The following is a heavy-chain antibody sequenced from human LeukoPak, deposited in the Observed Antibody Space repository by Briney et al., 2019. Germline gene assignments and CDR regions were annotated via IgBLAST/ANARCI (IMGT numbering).Heavy chain of an antibody. J-gene: IGHJ4*02. Sequence: SETLSLTCAVYGGSFSGYYWSWIRQPPGKGLEWIGEINHSGSTNYNPSLKSRVTISVDTSKNQFSLKLSSVTAADTAVYYCARGRDDSSGYGKDYWGQGTLVTVSS. D-gene: IGHD3-22*01. V-gene: IGHV4-34*01. CDR3: ARGRDDSSGYGKDY. CDR1: GGSFSGYY. CDR2: INHSGST.